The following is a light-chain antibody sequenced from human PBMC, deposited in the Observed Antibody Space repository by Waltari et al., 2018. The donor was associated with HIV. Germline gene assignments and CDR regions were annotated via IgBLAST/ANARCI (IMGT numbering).Light chain of an antibody. V-gene: IGLV4-69*01. J-gene: IGLJ2*01. CDR1: RGHSTYA. Sequence: QLVLTQSPSASASLRASLTLTCTLSRGHSTYAIAWPQQQTEKGPRYLMKVSPNGSHRKGDGIPDRFSGSSSGAERYLTISSLQSEDEADYYCQTWDTGTVVFGGGTKLTVL. CDR2: VSPNGSH. CDR3: QTWDTGTVV.